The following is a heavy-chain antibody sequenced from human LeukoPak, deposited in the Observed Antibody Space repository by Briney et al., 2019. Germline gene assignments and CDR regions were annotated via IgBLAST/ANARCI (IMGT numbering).Heavy chain of an antibody. CDR3: AKGRTLLWFGELRDAFDI. J-gene: IGHJ3*02. CDR1: GFTFSSYD. CDR2: IGTAGDT. V-gene: IGHV3-13*01. D-gene: IGHD3-10*01. Sequence: GGSLRLSCAASGFTFSSYDMHWVRQATGKGLEWVSAIGTAGDTYYPGSVKGRFTISRENAKNSLYLQMNSLRAEDTAVYYCAKGRTLLWFGELRDAFDIWGQGTMVTVSS.